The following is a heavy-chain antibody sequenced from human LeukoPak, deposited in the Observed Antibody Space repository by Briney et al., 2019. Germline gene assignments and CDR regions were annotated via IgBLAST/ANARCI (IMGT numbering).Heavy chain of an antibody. V-gene: IGHV3-66*04. D-gene: IGHD6-19*01. CDR3: ARPVRQWLRLGRAPAWFDP. Sequence: GGSLRLSCAASGFTVSSNYMSWVRQPPGKGLEWVSVIYSGGSTYYADSVKGRFTISRDNSKNTLYLQMNSLRAEDTAVYYCARPVRQWLRLGRAPAWFDPWGQGTLSPSPQ. CDR1: GFTVSSNY. CDR2: IYSGGST. J-gene: IGHJ5*02.